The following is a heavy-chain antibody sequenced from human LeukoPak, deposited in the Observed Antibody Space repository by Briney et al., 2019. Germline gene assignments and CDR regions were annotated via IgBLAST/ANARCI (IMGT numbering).Heavy chain of an antibody. CDR3: ARLRGGYNFGVYYFDY. Sequence: SSVKVSCKASGYTFTSYGISWVRQAPGQGLEWMGWISAYNGNTNYAQKPQGRVTMTTDTSTSTAYMELRSLRSDDTAVYYCARLRGGYNFGVYYFDYWGQGTLVTVSS. CDR2: ISAYNGNT. CDR1: GYTFTSYG. D-gene: IGHD5-24*01. J-gene: IGHJ4*02. V-gene: IGHV1-18*01.